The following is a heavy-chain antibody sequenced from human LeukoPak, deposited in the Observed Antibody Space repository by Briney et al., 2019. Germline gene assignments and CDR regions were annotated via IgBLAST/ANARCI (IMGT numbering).Heavy chain of an antibody. D-gene: IGHD3-9*01. CDR1: GGSISSSSYY. V-gene: IGHV4-39*01. CDR2: SYYSGST. Sequence: SETLSLTCTVSGGSISSSSYYCGWIRQPPGKGLEWIGSSYYSGSTYYNPSLTSRVTISVDTSKNQFSLKLSFVTAADTALYYCARPHYDILTGYYPWDHFDYWGQGTLVTVSS. CDR3: ARPHYDILTGYYPWDHFDY. J-gene: IGHJ4*02.